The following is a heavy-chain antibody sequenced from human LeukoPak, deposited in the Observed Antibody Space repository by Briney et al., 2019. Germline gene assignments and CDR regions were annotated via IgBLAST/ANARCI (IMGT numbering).Heavy chain of an antibody. V-gene: IGHV3-23*01. CDR3: AXNNGKLLMXNDH. D-gene: IGHD1-14*01. Sequence: GGSLRLSCAASGFTFSSYAMTWVRQAPGKGLEWVSAISGSGGSTYYADSVKGRFTISRDNSKNTLYLQMNRLRAEDTAVYYCAXNNGKLLMXNDHWGQGTLATVSS. CDR1: GFTFSSYA. CDR2: ISGSGGST. J-gene: IGHJ5*02.